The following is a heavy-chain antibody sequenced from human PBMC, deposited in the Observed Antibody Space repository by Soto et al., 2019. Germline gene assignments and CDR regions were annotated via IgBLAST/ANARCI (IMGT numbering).Heavy chain of an antibody. J-gene: IGHJ4*02. V-gene: IGHV3-30*18. CDR1: GFTFSSYG. D-gene: IGHD3-10*01. CDR3: AKGVEGGSGDFDY. Sequence: QVQLVESGGGVVQPGRSLRLSCAASGFTFSSYGMHWVRQAPGKGLEWVAVISYDGSNKYYADSVKGRFTISRDNSKNTLYLQMNSLSAEDTAVYYCAKGVEGGSGDFDYWGQGTLVTVSS. CDR2: ISYDGSNK.